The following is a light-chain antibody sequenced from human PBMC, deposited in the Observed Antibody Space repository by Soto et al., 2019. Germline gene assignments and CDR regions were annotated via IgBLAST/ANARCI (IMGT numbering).Light chain of an antibody. V-gene: IGLV1-51*01. Sequence: QSVLTQPSSVSAAPGQKVTISCSGSGANIGGNSVSWYQQLPGTAPKLPIYDDNKRPSGIPDRFSGSKSGTSATLGITGFQTGDEAEYYCGSWDSSLSAYVCXTGTKGTVL. CDR2: DDN. CDR1: GANIGGNS. CDR3: GSWDSSLSAYV. J-gene: IGLJ1*01.